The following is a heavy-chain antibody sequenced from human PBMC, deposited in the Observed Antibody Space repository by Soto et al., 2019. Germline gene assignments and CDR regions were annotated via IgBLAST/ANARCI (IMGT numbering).Heavy chain of an antibody. V-gene: IGHV1-8*01. CDR3: ARGLGPYCSGGSCYFGMDV. Sequence: ASVKVSCKASGYTFTSYDINWVRQATGQGLEWMGWTNPNSGNTGYAQKFQGRVTMTRNTSISTAYMELSSLRSEDTAVYYCARGLGPYCSGGSCYFGMDVWGQGTTVTVSS. CDR2: TNPNSGNT. D-gene: IGHD2-15*01. J-gene: IGHJ6*02. CDR1: GYTFTSYD.